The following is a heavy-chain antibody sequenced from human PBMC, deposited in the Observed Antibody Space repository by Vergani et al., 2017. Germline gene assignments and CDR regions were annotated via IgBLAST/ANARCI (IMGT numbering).Heavy chain of an antibody. D-gene: IGHD3-10*01. V-gene: IGHV3-33*01. CDR2: IWYDGSNK. CDR1: GFTFSSYG. J-gene: IGHJ4*02. Sequence: QVQLVESGGGVVQPGRSLRLSCAASGFTFSSYGMHWVRQAPGKGLEWVAVIWYDGSNKYYADSVKGRFTISRDNSKNTLYLQMNSLRAEDTAVYYCARDLGPLPRVVRGALGYWGQGTLVTVSS. CDR3: ARDLGPLPRVVRGALGY.